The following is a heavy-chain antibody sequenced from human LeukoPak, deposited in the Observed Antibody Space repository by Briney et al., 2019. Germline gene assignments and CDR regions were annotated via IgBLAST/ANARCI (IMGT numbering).Heavy chain of an antibody. Sequence: SETLSLTCTVSGGSISSSSYYWGWLRQPPGKGLEWIGRIDYSGSTYYNPSLKSRVTISVDTSKNQFSLKLSSVTAADTAVYYCARIGSGLAFDPWGQGTLVTVSS. CDR3: ARIGSGLAFDP. J-gene: IGHJ5*02. V-gene: IGHV4-39*01. CDR2: IDYSGST. D-gene: IGHD3-10*01. CDR1: GGSISSSSYY.